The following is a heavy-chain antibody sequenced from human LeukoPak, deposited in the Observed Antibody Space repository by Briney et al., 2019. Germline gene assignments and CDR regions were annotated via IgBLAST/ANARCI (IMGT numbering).Heavy chain of an antibody. Sequence: GGSLRLSCAASEFSFSSYWMSWVRQAPGKGLEWVANMNQDGSERYYVDSVKGRFTISRDNAKNSLYLQMNSLRAEDTVVYYCARDHWGSDYWGQGTLVTVSS. CDR2: MNQDGSER. V-gene: IGHV3-7*01. CDR1: EFSFSSYW. CDR3: ARDHWGSDY. D-gene: IGHD3-16*01. J-gene: IGHJ4*02.